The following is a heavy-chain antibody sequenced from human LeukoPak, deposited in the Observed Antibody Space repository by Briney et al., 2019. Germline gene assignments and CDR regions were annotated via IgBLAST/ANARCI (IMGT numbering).Heavy chain of an antibody. CDR3: ASTLSSSSPDY. Sequence: PSETLSLTCTVSGGSVSSGTYYWSWIRQTPGKGLEWIGYIYYRGSTNYNPSLKSRVTISLDTSKNQFSLKLSSVTAADTAVYYCASTLSSSSPDYWGQGTLVTVSS. CDR1: GGSVSSGTYY. J-gene: IGHJ4*02. D-gene: IGHD6-6*01. V-gene: IGHV4-61*01. CDR2: IYYRGST.